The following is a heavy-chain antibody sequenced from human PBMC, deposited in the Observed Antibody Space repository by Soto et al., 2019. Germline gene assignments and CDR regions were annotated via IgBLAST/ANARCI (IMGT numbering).Heavy chain of an antibody. Sequence: GGSLRLSCAASGFTFSSYGMHWVRQAPGKGLEWVAVISYDGSNKYYADSVKGRFTISRDNSKNTLYLQMNSLRAEDTAVYYCAKDGYSGSYFDYWGQGTLVTVSS. CDR1: GFTFSSYG. J-gene: IGHJ4*02. CDR3: AKDGYSGSYFDY. V-gene: IGHV3-30*18. D-gene: IGHD1-26*01. CDR2: ISYDGSNK.